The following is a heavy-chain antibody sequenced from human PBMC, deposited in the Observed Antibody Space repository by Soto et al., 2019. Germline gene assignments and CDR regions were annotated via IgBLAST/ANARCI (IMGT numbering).Heavy chain of an antibody. D-gene: IGHD3-10*01. Sequence: EVQLLESGGGLVQPGGSLRLSCAASGFTFKNHAMSWVRQAPGKGLEWVAGLDESGDETFRAISVEGRFAIFRDNSKNTLYLQMNSLRADDSAVYYCVKEGSSRRFGLEHWGHGTLVTVSS. V-gene: IGHV3-23*01. CDR1: GFTFKNHA. J-gene: IGHJ4*01. CDR2: LDESGDET. CDR3: VKEGSSRRFGLEH.